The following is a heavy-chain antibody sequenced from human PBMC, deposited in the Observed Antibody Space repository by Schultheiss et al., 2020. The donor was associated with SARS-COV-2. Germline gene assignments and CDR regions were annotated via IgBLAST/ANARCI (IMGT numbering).Heavy chain of an antibody. D-gene: IGHD3-9*01. CDR1: GGSISTPNYY. Sequence: SQTLSLTCTVSGGSISTPNYYWGWVHQPPGKGLEWIGGISYSGSTYYNPSLKSRVTISVDMSNNQFSMRLRSVAAADTAIYYCARRRYFDWFDPWGQGTLVTVSS. J-gene: IGHJ5*02. CDR2: ISYSGST. CDR3: ARRRYFDWFDP. V-gene: IGHV4-39*07.